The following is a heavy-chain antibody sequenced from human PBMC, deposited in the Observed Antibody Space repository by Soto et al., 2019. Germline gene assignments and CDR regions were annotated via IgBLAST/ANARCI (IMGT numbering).Heavy chain of an antibody. CDR1: GYNFTNYL. V-gene: IGHV5-10-1*01. CDR3: ARHADCTSTTCYSHYYFGMGI. J-gene: IGHJ6*02. Sequence: GESLKISCQDSGYNFTNYLITWVRQMPGRGLEWMGRIDPSDSYSYYSPSFQGHVAFSADKSINTAYLQWSSLKASDTAVYYCARHADCTSTTCYSHYYFGMGIWGQGTTVTVSS. CDR2: IDPSDSYS. D-gene: IGHD2-2*02.